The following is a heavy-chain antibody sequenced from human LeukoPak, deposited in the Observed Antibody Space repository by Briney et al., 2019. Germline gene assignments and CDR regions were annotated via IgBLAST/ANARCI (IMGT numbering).Heavy chain of an antibody. CDR1: GGTFSSYD. V-gene: IGHV1-69*06. Sequence: GSSVKVSCEASGGTFSSYDISWVRQAPGQGLEWMGGIMPMFGKTNYAQKFQGRVTTTADKATSTAYMELSSLRSEDTAVYYCAGGRTDIVVVPATLRNYYFDYGGQGTRVTVSS. J-gene: IGHJ4*02. CDR3: AGGRTDIVVVPATLRNYYFDY. CDR2: IMPMFGKT. D-gene: IGHD2-2*01.